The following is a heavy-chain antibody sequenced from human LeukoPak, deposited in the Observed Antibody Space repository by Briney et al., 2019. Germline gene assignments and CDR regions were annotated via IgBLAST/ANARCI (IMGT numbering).Heavy chain of an antibody. V-gene: IGHV3-7*04. Sequence: GGSLRLSCAASGFTVSSNYMNWVRQAPGKGLEWVANIQQDGGEKYYVDSVKGRFTISRDNAKNSLYLQMNSLRAEDTAVYYCARADYGDYVGDYYYMDVWGKGTTVTISS. D-gene: IGHD4-17*01. CDR3: ARADYGDYVGDYYYMDV. CDR2: IQQDGGEK. J-gene: IGHJ6*03. CDR1: GFTVSSNY.